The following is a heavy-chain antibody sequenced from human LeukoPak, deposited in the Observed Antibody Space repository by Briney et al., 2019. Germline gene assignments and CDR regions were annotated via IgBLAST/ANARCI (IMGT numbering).Heavy chain of an antibody. CDR1: GFTFSSYG. D-gene: IGHD3-10*01. Sequence: GGSLRLSCAASGFTFSSYGMHWVRQAPGKGLEWVAVISHDGSNKYYADSVKGRFTISRDNSKNTLYLQMNSLKSEDTAVYYCTTYGSGRKFDYWGQGILVTVSS. CDR3: TTYGSGRKFDY. V-gene: IGHV3-30*03. CDR2: ISHDGSNK. J-gene: IGHJ4*02.